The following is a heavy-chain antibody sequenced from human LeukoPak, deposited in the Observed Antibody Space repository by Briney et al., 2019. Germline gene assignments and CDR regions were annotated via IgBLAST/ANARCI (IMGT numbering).Heavy chain of an antibody. V-gene: IGHV3-7*04. J-gene: IGHJ6*03. CDR3: ARALRGWLRFDYYYYYMDV. Sequence: AGGSLRLSCAASGFTFSSQWMSWVRQAPGKGLEWVANVNQGGTEKYYVDSVKGRFTISRDNAENSLYLQMNSLRAEDTAVYYCARALRGWLRFDYYYYYMDVWGKGTTVTVSS. CDR1: GFTFSSQW. CDR2: VNQGGTEK. D-gene: IGHD5-12*01.